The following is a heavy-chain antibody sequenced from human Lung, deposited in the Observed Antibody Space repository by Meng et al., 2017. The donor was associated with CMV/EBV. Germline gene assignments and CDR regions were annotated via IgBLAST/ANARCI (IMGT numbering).Heavy chain of an antibody. CDR1: DYSISSGFY. V-gene: IGHV4-38-2*02. CDR2: IHHTGSS. D-gene: IGHD3-3*01. CDR3: ARGIFGGVDY. J-gene: IGHJ4*02. Sequence: SETXSLTCTVSDYSISSGFYWGCVRQPPGKGLEWIGSIHHTGSSYYNPSLKSRVTLSVDTSKNQFSLKVTSVTAADTAVYYCARGIFGGVDYLGQGTLVTVSS.